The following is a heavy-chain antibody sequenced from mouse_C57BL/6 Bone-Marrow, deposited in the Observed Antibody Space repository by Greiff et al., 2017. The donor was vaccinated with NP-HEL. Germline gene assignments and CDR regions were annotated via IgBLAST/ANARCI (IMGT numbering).Heavy chain of an antibody. CDR1: GYAFSSSW. CDR3: AGSSPFAY. J-gene: IGHJ3*01. V-gene: IGHV1-82*01. D-gene: IGHD1-1*01. Sequence: VKLMESGPELVKPGASVKISCKASGYAFSSSWMNWVKQRPGKGLEWIGRIYPGDGDTNYNGKFKGKATLTADKSSSTAYMQLSSLTSEDSAVYFCAGSSPFAYWGQGTLVTVSA. CDR2: IYPGDGDT.